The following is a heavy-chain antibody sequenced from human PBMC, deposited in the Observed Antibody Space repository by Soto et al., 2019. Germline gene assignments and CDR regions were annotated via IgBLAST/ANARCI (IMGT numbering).Heavy chain of an antibody. V-gene: IGHV3-23*01. CDR3: AKDRYYYDSSGYSAH. CDR2: ISGSGGST. J-gene: IGHJ4*02. CDR1: GFTFSNYA. D-gene: IGHD3-22*01. Sequence: GGSLRLSCAASGFTFSNYAMSWVRQAPGKGLEWVSAISGSGGSTYYADSVKGRFTISRDNSKNTLYLQMNSLRAEDTAVYYCAKDRYYYDSSGYSAHWGQGTLVTVSS.